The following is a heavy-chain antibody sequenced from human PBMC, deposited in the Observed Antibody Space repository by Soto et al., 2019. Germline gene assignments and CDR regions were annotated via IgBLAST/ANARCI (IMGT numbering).Heavy chain of an antibody. D-gene: IGHD6-13*01. CDR3: ARDRSVRYSSSWYSVLY. CDR1: GYTFTGYY. V-gene: IGHV1-2*02. J-gene: IGHJ4*02. CDR2: INPNSGGT. Sequence: GASVKVSCKASGYTFTGYYMHWVRQAPGRGLEWMGWINPNSGGTNYAQKFQGRVTMTRDASISTAYMELSRLRSDDTAVYYCARDRSVRYSSSWYSVLYWGQGTLVTVSS.